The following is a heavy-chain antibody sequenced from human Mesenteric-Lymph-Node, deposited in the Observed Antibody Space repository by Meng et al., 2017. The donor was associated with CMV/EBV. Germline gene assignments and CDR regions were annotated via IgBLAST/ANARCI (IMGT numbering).Heavy chain of an antibody. J-gene: IGHJ5*02. CDR3: ARVVSDSGGHTNWFDP. Sequence: YGGSFSGYYWSWIRQPPEQDLEWIGYIYHSGITYYNPSLESRASITVDTSKNHFSLKISSVTSTDTAVYHCARVVSDSGGHTNWFDPWGPGTLVTVSS. D-gene: IGHD2-8*01. CDR2: IYHSGIT. V-gene: IGHV4-34*09. CDR1: GGSFSGYY.